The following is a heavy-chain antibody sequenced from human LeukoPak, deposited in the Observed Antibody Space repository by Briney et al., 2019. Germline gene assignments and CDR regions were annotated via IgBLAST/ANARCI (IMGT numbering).Heavy chain of an antibody. CDR1: GGSISSSSYY. CDR3: ARQTTSTMIDVNWFDP. Sequence: SETLSLTCTVSGGSISSSSYYWGWIRQPPGKGLEWIGSIYYSGSTYYNPSLKSRVTISVDTSKNQFSLKLSSVTAADTAVYYCARQTTSTMIDVNWFDPWGQGTLVTVSS. J-gene: IGHJ5*02. CDR2: IYYSGST. V-gene: IGHV4-39*01. D-gene: IGHD3-22*01.